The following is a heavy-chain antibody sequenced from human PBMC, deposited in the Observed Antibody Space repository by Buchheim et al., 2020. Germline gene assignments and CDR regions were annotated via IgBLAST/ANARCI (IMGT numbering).Heavy chain of an antibody. CDR2: ISSGSLTI. V-gene: IGHV3-48*01. CDR1: GFTFSSYA. J-gene: IGHJ5*02. D-gene: IGHD2-15*01. CDR3: ARAKAWSHNWFDL. Sequence: EVQLVESGGGLVQPGGSLRLSCAASGFTFSSYAMNWVRQAPGKGLEWVSYISSGSLTIYYADSVKGRFTISRDNAEDSLFLQLNSLRVDDTAVYYCARAKAWSHNWFDLWGQGTL.